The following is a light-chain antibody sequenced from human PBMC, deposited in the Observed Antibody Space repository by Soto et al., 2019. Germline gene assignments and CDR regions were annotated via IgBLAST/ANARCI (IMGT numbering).Light chain of an antibody. Sequence: EIMMTQSPATLSVSPGESATLSCRASQTITSNLAWYQQKPGQAPRLLIYGASTRATGIPARFSGSGSETEFTLTVRSLQPEDFGVYYCQQYHKWPPLTFGQGTRLEIK. V-gene: IGKV3D-15*01. J-gene: IGKJ5*01. CDR1: QTITSN. CDR2: GAS. CDR3: QQYHKWPPLT.